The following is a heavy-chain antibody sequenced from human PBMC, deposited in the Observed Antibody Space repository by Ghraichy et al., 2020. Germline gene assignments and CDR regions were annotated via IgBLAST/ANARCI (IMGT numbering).Heavy chain of an antibody. V-gene: IGHV1-8*01. CDR1: GYTFTSYD. Sequence: ASVKVSCKASGYTFTSYDINWVRQATGQGLEWMGWMNPNSGNTGYAQKFQGRVTMTRNTSISTAYMELSSLRSEDTAVYYCARASFVVPAAINYWGQGTLVTVSS. CDR2: MNPNSGNT. CDR3: ARASFVVPAAINY. D-gene: IGHD2-2*01. J-gene: IGHJ4*02.